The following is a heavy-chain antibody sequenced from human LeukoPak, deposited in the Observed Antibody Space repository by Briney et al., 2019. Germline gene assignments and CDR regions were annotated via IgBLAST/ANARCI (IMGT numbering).Heavy chain of an antibody. Sequence: ASETLSLTCTVSGGSISSSSYYWGWIRQPPGKGLEWIGSIYYSGSTYYGPSLKSRVTISVDTSKNQFSLKLSSVTAADTAVYYCARGFGWTIPGTTFDYWGQGTLVTVSS. CDR3: ARGFGWTIPGTTFDY. V-gene: IGHV4-39*01. J-gene: IGHJ4*02. CDR1: GGSISSSSYY. CDR2: IYYSGST. D-gene: IGHD1-7*01.